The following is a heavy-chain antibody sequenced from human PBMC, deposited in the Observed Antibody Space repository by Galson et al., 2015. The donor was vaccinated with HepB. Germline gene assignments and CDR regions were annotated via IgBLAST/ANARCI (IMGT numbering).Heavy chain of an antibody. CDR3: ARGRVSFPDLDS. CDR2: VVPIFETS. V-gene: IGHV1-69*06. Sequence: SVKVSCKVPEDTFRNHAIFWVRQAPGQGLEWMGRVVPIFETSNYAQKFQGRVTISADTATSTAYMELNSLRFEDTAVYYCARGRVSFPDLDSWGQGTLVTVSS. D-gene: IGHD1-14*01. CDR1: EDTFRNHA. J-gene: IGHJ4*02.